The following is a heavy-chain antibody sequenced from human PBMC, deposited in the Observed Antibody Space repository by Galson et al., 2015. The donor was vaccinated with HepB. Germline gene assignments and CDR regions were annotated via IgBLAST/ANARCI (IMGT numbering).Heavy chain of an antibody. CDR2: IGTAGDT. V-gene: IGHV3-13*04. J-gene: IGHJ3*02. CDR1: GFTFSSYD. Sequence: SLRLSCAASGFTFSSYDMHWVRQATEKGLEWVSAIGTAGDTYYPGSVKGRFTISRENAKNSLYLQMNSLRAGDTAVYYCARALHLVGAKAADAFDIWGQGTMVTVSS. D-gene: IGHD1-26*01. CDR3: ARALHLVGAKAADAFDI.